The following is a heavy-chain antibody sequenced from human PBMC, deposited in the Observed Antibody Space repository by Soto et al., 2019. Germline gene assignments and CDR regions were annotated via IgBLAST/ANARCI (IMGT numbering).Heavy chain of an antibody. CDR1: GFTFSDYY. Sequence: PGRSLRLSCAASGFTFSDYYMSWIRQAPGKGLEWVSYISSSGSTIYYADSVKGRFTISRDNAKNSLYLQMNSLRAEDTAVYYCADYCSSTSCPVDYWGQGTLVTAPQ. D-gene: IGHD2-2*01. V-gene: IGHV3-11*01. CDR3: ADYCSSTSCPVDY. CDR2: ISSSGSTI. J-gene: IGHJ4*02.